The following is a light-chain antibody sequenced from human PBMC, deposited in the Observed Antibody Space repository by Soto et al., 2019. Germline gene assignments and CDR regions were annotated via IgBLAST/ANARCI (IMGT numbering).Light chain of an antibody. CDR1: QTIDSH. CDR2: DAS. Sequence: EIVLTQSPAALSVSPGERATLSCRASQTIDSHLAWYQQRPGQAPRLLIYDASKRAIGIPARFSGSESGTDFTLTITSLEPEDFSTYYCQRYDTYSDTFGPGTKVAIK. V-gene: IGKV3-11*01. J-gene: IGKJ3*01. CDR3: QRYDTYSDT.